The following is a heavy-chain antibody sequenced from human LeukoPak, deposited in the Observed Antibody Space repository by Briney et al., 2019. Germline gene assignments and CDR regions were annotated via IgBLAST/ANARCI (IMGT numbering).Heavy chain of an antibody. D-gene: IGHD5-12*01. Sequence: GGSLRLSCAASGFTFSSYAMSWVRQAPGKGLEWVSAISVSGGSTYYADSVKGRFTISRDNSKNTLYLQMNSLRAEDTAVYYCAKDLGYQSYYYYGMDVWGQGTTVTVSS. J-gene: IGHJ6*02. V-gene: IGHV3-23*01. CDR2: ISVSGGST. CDR3: AKDLGYQSYYYYGMDV. CDR1: GFTFSSYA.